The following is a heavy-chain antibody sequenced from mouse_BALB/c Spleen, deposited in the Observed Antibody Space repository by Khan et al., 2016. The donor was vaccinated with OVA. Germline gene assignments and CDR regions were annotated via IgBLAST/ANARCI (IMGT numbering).Heavy chain of an antibody. J-gene: IGHJ4*01. D-gene: IGHD2-14*01. Sequence: VQLQESGPGLVAPSQSLSITCTVSGFSLSRYNIHWVRQPPGKGLEWLGMIWGGGGTDYNSTLKSRLSIRKDNSKSQVLLNMNSLQTDDTAMYYCAIAYYRYDVYYAMDYWGQGTSVTVSS. CDR2: IWGGGGT. V-gene: IGHV2-6-4*01. CDR1: GFSLSRYN. CDR3: AIAYYRYDVYYAMDY.